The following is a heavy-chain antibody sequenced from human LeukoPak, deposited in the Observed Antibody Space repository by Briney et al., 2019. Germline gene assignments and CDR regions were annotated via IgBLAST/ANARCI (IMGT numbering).Heavy chain of an antibody. D-gene: IGHD2-8*02. CDR3: ARVPIMYCDYYYYYMDV. V-gene: IGHV3-21*01. Sequence: PGGSLRLSCAASGFTFSSYNIIWVRQAPGKGLEWVSSISTSSSYIYYTDSVKGRFTISRDNAKNSLYLQMNSLRAEDTAVYYCARVPIMYCDYYYYYMDVWGKGTTVTISS. CDR2: ISTSSSYI. J-gene: IGHJ6*03. CDR1: GFTFSSYN.